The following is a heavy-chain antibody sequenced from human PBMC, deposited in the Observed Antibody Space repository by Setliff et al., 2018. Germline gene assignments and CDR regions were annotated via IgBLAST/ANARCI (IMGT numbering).Heavy chain of an antibody. CDR2: ISVYNGNT. CDR1: GYTFTRNG. V-gene: IGHV1-18*01. J-gene: IGHJ6*02. CDR3: ASSVDYYDRSGYPYAMDV. Sequence: ASVKVSCKASGYTFTRNGINWVRQAPGQGLEWMGWISVYNGNTHYAQKFQGRVTMTTDTSTTTAYMDLRSLRSGDTAVYYCASSVDYYDRSGYPYAMDVWGQGTTVTVS. D-gene: IGHD3-22*01.